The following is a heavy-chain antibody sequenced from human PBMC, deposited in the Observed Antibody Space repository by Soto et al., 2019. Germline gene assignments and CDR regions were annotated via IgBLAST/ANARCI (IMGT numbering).Heavy chain of an antibody. CDR2: ISSSGSTI. V-gene: IGHV3-11*01. D-gene: IGHD6-13*01. J-gene: IGHJ5*02. CDR1: GFTFSDYY. CDR3: ARDPYASYSSSWQTWFDP. Sequence: QVQLVESGGGLVKPGGSLRLSCAASGFTFSDYYMSWIRQAPGKGLEWVSYISSSGSTIYYADSVKCRFTISRDNAKNSLYLQMNSLRAEDTAVYYCARDPYASYSSSWQTWFDPWGQGTLVTVSS.